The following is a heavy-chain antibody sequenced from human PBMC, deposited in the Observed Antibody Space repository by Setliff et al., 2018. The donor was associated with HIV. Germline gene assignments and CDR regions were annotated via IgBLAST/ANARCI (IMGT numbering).Heavy chain of an antibody. V-gene: IGHV1-3*04. J-gene: IGHJ4*02. Sequence: ASVKVSCKASGYTFTSYSMHWVRQAPGQRLEWMGWLRTGTGDTSYSEKFQGRLTITRDTSANTAYMELSILRSEDTAIYYCLRRATAAEVCDYWGQGTLVTVSS. CDR2: LRTGTGDT. CDR3: LRRATAAEVCDY. CDR1: GYTFTSYS. D-gene: IGHD6-13*01.